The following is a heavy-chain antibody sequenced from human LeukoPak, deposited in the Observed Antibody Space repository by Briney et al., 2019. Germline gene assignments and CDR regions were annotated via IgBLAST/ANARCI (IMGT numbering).Heavy chain of an antibody. CDR1: GASITGGSYY. V-gene: IGHV4-61*02. D-gene: IGHD1-26*01. Sequence: SETLSLTCTVSGASITGGSYYWTWIRQPAGKGLEWIGRIYTSGITTYNPSLKSRVTISVDTSKNQFSLKLSSVTAADTAVYYCARDGILSGSYYARYFQHWGQGTLVTVSS. J-gene: IGHJ1*01. CDR3: ARDGILSGSYYARYFQH. CDR2: IYTSGIT.